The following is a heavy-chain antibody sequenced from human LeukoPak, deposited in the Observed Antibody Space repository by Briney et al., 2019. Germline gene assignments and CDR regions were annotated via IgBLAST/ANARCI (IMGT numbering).Heavy chain of an antibody. V-gene: IGHV4-39*02. D-gene: IGHD3-22*01. Sequence: SETLSLTCTVSGGSISSSSYYWGWIRQPPGKGLEWIGSIYYSGSTYYNPSLKSRVTISVDTSKNQFSLKLSSVTAADTAVYYCARDGPFYYDSSGYYYVSWFGPWGQGTLVTVSS. CDR2: IYYSGST. J-gene: IGHJ5*02. CDR1: GGSISSSSYY. CDR3: ARDGPFYYDSSGYYYVSWFGP.